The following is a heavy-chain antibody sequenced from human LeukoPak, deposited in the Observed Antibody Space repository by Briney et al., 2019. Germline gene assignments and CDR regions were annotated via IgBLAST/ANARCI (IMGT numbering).Heavy chain of an antibody. V-gene: IGHV3-7*01. J-gene: IGHJ4*02. CDR3: ALEHSSSWYRNVDY. D-gene: IGHD6-13*01. CDR2: ISPDGGEK. Sequence: GGSLRLSCGAFGFTFSNSWMTWIRQAPGKGLEWVATISPDGGEKNYVDSVKGRFTISRDNAKNTLYLQMNSLRVEDTAVYYCALEHSSSWYRNVDYWGQGTLVTVSS. CDR1: GFTFSNSW.